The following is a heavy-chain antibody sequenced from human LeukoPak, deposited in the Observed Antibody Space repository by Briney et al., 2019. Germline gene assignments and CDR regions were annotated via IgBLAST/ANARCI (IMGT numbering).Heavy chain of an antibody. CDR1: GYTFTGYD. Sequence: ASVNVSCKASGYTFTGYDINWVRQATGQGLEWMGWMNPYTGDTGYAQKFQGRVTITRNASVDTAYMELSGLRSEDTAVYYCTRGSLSGSSRDYWGQGTLVTVSS. D-gene: IGHD1-26*01. CDR2: MNPYTGDT. J-gene: IGHJ4*02. V-gene: IGHV1-8*03. CDR3: TRGSLSGSSRDY.